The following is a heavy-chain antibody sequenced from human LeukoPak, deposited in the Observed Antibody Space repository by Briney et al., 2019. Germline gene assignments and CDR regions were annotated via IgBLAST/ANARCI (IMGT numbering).Heavy chain of an antibody. D-gene: IGHD6-6*01. J-gene: IGHJ6*03. CDR1: GGSISSYY. CDR3: ARGGIAARPVDYYYYYMDV. V-gene: IGHV4-59*01. Sequence: SETLSLNCTVSGGSISSYYWSWIRQPAGKGLEWIGYIYYSGSTNYNPSLKSRVTISVDTSKNQFSLKLSSVTAADTAVYYCARGGIAARPVDYYYYYMDVWGKGTTVTVSS. CDR2: IYYSGST.